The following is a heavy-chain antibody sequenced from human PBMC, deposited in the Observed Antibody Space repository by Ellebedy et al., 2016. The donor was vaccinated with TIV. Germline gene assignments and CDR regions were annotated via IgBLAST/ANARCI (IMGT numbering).Heavy chain of an antibody. CDR3: ARDMGIRNPDSYGMDV. CDR1: GFTFSSYG. Sequence: GESLKISXAASGFTFSSYGMHWVRQAPGKGLEWVAVISYDGSNKYYADSVKGRFTISRDNSKNTLYLQMNSLRAEDTAVYYCARDMGIRNPDSYGMDVWGQGTTVTVSS. V-gene: IGHV3-30*03. J-gene: IGHJ6*02. D-gene: IGHD1-14*01. CDR2: ISYDGSNK.